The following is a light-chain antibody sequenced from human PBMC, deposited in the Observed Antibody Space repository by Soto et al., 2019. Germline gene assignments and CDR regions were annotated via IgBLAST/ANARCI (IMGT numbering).Light chain of an antibody. CDR2: SDF. Sequence: QSVLTQPPSVSGAPGQTVTISCTGSSSNFGAGHDSHWYQQLPGTAPKLLIYSDFNRPSGVPARISGSRSGTSASLAITGLQAEDEASYYCQAYDNSLRGWVFGGGTKVTVL. CDR1: SSNFGAGHD. V-gene: IGLV1-40*01. CDR3: QAYDNSLRGWV. J-gene: IGLJ3*02.